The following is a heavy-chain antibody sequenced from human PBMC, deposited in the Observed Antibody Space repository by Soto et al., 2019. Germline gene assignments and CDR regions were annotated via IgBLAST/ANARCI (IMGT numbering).Heavy chain of an antibody. D-gene: IGHD3-9*01. V-gene: IGHV1-18*01. CDR3: ARDYDIWGEDWFDP. CDR2: ISAYNDER. CDR1: GYTFTNFG. J-gene: IGHJ5*02. Sequence: QVQLVQSGGEMKKPGASVKVSCKASGYTFTNFGISWVRQAPGQGPEWVGWISAYNDERNYAQKFGGRAIMTTDTSTSTAYMELRTLTSDDTAVYYCARDYDIWGEDWFDPWGQGTLVTVSS.